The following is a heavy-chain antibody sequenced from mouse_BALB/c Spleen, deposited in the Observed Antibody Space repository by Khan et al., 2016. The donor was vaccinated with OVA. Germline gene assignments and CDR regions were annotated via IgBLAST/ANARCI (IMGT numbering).Heavy chain of an antibody. Sequence: EVQLQESGPGLVKPSQSPSLTCTVTGYSITSGYGWNWIRQFPGNKLEWMGYLSYSGRTNYNPFLKSLISITRDSSKNQFFLQLNSVTTADTATYYCARTARIKYWGQGTTLTVSS. D-gene: IGHD1-2*01. J-gene: IGHJ2*01. CDR2: LSYSGRT. V-gene: IGHV3-2*02. CDR1: GYSITSGYG. CDR3: ARTARIKY.